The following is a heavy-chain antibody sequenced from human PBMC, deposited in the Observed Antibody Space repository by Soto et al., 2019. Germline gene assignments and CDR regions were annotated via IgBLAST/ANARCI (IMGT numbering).Heavy chain of an antibody. D-gene: IGHD5-18*01. CDR3: ARSVYSYGVSNWFDP. V-gene: IGHV4-34*01. CDR1: GGSFSGYY. CDR2: INHSGST. Sequence: QVQLQQWGAGLLKPSETLSLTCAVYGGSFSGYYWSWIRQPPGKGLEWIGEINHSGSTNYNPPLKSRVTISVDTSKNQFSLKLSSVTAADTAVYYCARSVYSYGVSNWFDPWGQGTLVTVSS. J-gene: IGHJ5*02.